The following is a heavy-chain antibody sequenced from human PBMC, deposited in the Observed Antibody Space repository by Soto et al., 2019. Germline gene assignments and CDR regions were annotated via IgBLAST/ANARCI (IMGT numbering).Heavy chain of an antibody. V-gene: IGHV4-59*08. CDR3: ARTLHYYYYYMDV. CDR1: GGSISSYY. J-gene: IGHJ6*03. Sequence: QVQLQESGPGLVKPSETLSLTCTVSGGSISSYYWSWIRQPPGKGLEWIGYIYYSGSTNYNPSLKIRVTITVDTSKNQFSLKLSSVTAADTAVYYCARTLHYYYYYMDVWGKGTTVTVSS. CDR2: IYYSGST.